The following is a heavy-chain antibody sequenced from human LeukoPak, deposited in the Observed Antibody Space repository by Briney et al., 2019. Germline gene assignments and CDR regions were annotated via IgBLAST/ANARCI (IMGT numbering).Heavy chain of an antibody. V-gene: IGHV4-34*01. Sequence: SETLSLTCAVYGGSFSGYYWSWIRQPPGKGLEWIGEINHSGSTNYNPSLKSRVTISVDTSKNQCSLKLSSVTAADTAVYYCARGLGEREVDYWGQGTLVTVSS. D-gene: IGHD3-16*01. J-gene: IGHJ4*02. CDR2: INHSGST. CDR1: GGSFSGYY. CDR3: ARGLGEREVDY.